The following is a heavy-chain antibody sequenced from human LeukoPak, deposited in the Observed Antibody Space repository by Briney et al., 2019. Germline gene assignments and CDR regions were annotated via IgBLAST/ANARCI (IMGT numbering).Heavy chain of an antibody. CDR2: IYYSGST. J-gene: IGHJ6*02. V-gene: IGHV4-59*12. D-gene: IGHD2-2*01. CDR3: ARIPGSSTSSTIKYYYYGMDV. Sequence: SETLSLTCTVSGGSISSYYWSWIRQPPGKGLEWIGYIYYSGSTNYNPSLKSRVTISVDTSKNQFSLKLSSVTAADTAVYYCARIPGSSTSSTIKYYYYGMDVWGQGTTVTVSS. CDR1: GGSISSYY.